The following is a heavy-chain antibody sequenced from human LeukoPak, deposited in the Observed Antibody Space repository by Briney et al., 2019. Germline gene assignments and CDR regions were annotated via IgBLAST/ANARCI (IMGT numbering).Heavy chain of an antibody. D-gene: IGHD3-9*01. Sequence: GGSLRLSCAASGFTFSSYAMSWVRQAPGKGLEWVSAISGSGGSTYYADSVKGRFTISRDNSKNTLYLQMNSLRAEDTAVYYCAKGRTYYDILTGYYPCDYWGQGTLVTVSS. CDR1: GFTFSSYA. CDR2: ISGSGGST. V-gene: IGHV3-23*01. J-gene: IGHJ4*02. CDR3: AKGRTYYDILTGYYPCDY.